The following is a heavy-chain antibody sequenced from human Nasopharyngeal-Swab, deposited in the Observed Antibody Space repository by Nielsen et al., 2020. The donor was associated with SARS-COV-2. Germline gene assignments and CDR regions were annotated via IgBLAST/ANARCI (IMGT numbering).Heavy chain of an antibody. CDR1: GFTFSNYA. V-gene: IGHV3-23*01. CDR3: AKEEYQPLQYYFDY. D-gene: IGHD2-2*01. CDR2: ISASGGST. J-gene: IGHJ4*02. Sequence: GGSLRLSCAASGFTFSNYAMTWVRQAPGKGLDWVSGISASGGSTYYADSVKGRFTISRDNSKNTLYLQMNSLTAEDTAVYYCAKEEYQPLQYYFDYWGQGNLVTVSS.